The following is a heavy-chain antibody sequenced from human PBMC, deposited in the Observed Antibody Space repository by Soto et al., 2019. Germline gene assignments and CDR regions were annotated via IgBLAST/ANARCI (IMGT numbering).Heavy chain of an antibody. CDR2: IKQDGTEK. CDR1: GFTFSRYW. V-gene: IGHV3-7*01. Sequence: PGGSLRLSCAASGFTFSRYWMNWVRQAPGKGLEWVANIKQDGTEKNYVDSVKGRFTISRDNAKNSLYLQMDSLRAEDTAVYFCARDDTPMITGMDSFDIWGQGTLVTVSS. D-gene: IGHD5-18*01. CDR3: ARDDTPMITGMDSFDI. J-gene: IGHJ3*02.